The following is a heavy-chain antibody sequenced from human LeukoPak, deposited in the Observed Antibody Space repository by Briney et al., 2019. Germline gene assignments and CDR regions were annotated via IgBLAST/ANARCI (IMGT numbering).Heavy chain of an antibody. V-gene: IGHV4-34*01. CDR3: ARVVVAAAIPYFDY. D-gene: IGHD2-2*02. CDR2: INHSGST. CDR1: GGSFSGYY. Sequence: SETLSLXCAVYGGSFSGYYWSWIRQPPGKGLECIGEINHSGSTNYNPSLKSRVTISVDTSKNQFSLKLSSVTAADTAVYYCARVVVAAAIPYFDYWGQGTLVTVSS. J-gene: IGHJ4*02.